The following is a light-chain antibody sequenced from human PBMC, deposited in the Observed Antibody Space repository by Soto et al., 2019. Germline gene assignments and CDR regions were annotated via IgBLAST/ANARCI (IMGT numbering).Light chain of an antibody. CDR2: AAS. V-gene: IGKV1-27*01. J-gene: IGKJ1*01. Sequence: DIQMTQSPSSLSASVRDRDTITCRASQGISNYLAWYQQKPGKVPKLLIYAASTLQSGVPSRFSGSGSGTDITLTISSLQSEDVATYYCQKYDSAPWTFGQGTKVEIK. CDR1: QGISNY. CDR3: QKYDSAPWT.